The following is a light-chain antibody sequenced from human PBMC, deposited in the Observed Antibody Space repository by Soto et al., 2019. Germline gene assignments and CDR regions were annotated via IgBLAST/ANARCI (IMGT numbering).Light chain of an antibody. CDR3: QQYGNSPQT. J-gene: IGKJ1*01. V-gene: IGKV3-20*01. Sequence: EIVLTQSPGTLSLSPGERVTLSCRASQSVNSSYLAWYQHKPGQAPRLLIYGASTRATGIPYRFSGSGSGTDFTLTIARLEPGDFAVYYCQQYGNSPQTFGQGTKVDIK. CDR2: GAS. CDR1: QSVNSSY.